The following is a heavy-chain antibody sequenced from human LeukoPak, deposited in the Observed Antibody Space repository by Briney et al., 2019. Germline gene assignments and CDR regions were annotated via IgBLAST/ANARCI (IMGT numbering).Heavy chain of an antibody. Sequence: GRSLRLSCAASGFTFSSDSMNWVRQAPRKWLEWVSSISSSSSYIYYADSVKGRFTISRDNAKNPLYLQMNSLRAEDTAVYYCARAHSSSSYYYYYMDVWGKGTTVTVSS. V-gene: IGHV3-21*01. CDR2: ISSSSSYI. J-gene: IGHJ6*03. CDR1: GFTFSSDS. CDR3: ARAHSSSSYYYYYMDV. D-gene: IGHD6-6*01.